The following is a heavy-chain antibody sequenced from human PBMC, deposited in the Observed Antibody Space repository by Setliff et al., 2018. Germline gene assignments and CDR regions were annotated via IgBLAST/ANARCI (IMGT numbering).Heavy chain of an antibody. D-gene: IGHD6-19*01. Sequence: PSGTLSLTCAVYGGSFSGYYWSWLRQPPGKGLEWIGEINHSGSTNYNPSLKSRVTISVDTSKNQFSLKLSSVTAADTAVYYCARLLAGTGGFFYYGVDVWGQGTTVTVSS. CDR3: ARLLAGTGGFFYYGVDV. J-gene: IGHJ6*02. CDR2: INHSGST. V-gene: IGHV4-34*01. CDR1: GGSFSGYY.